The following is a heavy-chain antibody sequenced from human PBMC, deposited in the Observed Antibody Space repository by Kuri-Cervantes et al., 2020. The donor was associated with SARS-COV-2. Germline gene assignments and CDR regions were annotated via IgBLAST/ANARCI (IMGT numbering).Heavy chain of an antibody. D-gene: IGHD6-13*01. CDR3: ARDRDLAGGMDV. CDR2: TFYRSKWYN. Sequence: SETLSLTCAISGNSVSSNSAAWNWIRQSPSRGLEWLGRTFYRSKWYNDYAVSVKSRITINPDTSKNQFSLQLNSVTPEDTAVYYCARDRDLAGGMDVWGQGTTVTVSS. CDR1: GNSVSSNSAA. V-gene: IGHV6-1*01. J-gene: IGHJ6*02.